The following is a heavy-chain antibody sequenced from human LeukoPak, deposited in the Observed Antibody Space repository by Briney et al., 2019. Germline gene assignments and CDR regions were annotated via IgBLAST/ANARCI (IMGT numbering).Heavy chain of an antibody. V-gene: IGHV1-2*02. D-gene: IGHD6-19*01. Sequence: ASVKVSCKASGYTFTAYYMHWVRQAPGQGLEWMGWINPSTGGKNYAQNFQGRVTMTRDTSISTAYMELSRLRSDDTALYYCATTGDSSGFRLNYWGQGTLVTVSS. J-gene: IGHJ4*02. CDR2: INPSTGGK. CDR3: ATTGDSSGFRLNY. CDR1: GYTFTAYY.